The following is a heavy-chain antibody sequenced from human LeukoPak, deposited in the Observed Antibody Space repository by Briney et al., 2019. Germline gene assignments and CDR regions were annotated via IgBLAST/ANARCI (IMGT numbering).Heavy chain of an antibody. V-gene: IGHV3-23*01. CDR1: GFTFSSYG. CDR3: AELGITMIGGV. CDR2: ISGTGGAT. J-gene: IGHJ6*04. Sequence: PGGSLRLSCAASGFTFSSYGMSWVRQAPGKGLEWVSAISGTGGATYYADSVKGRFTISRDNSKNTLYLQMNSLRAEDTAVYYCAELGITMIGGVWGKGTTVTISS. D-gene: IGHD3-10*02.